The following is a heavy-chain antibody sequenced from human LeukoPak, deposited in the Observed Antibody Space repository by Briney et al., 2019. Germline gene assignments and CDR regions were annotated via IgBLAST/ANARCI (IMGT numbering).Heavy chain of an antibody. CDR1: GGSISSSSYY. Sequence: SETLSLTCTVSGGSISSSSYYWGWIRQPPGKGLEWIGSIYYSGSTYYNPSLKRRVTISVHTSKNQFSLKLSSVTAADTAVYYCATRRITMVRGVITNDAFDIWGQGTMVTVSS. J-gene: IGHJ3*02. CDR2: IYYSGST. D-gene: IGHD3-10*01. CDR3: ATRRITMVRGVITNDAFDI. V-gene: IGHV4-39*01.